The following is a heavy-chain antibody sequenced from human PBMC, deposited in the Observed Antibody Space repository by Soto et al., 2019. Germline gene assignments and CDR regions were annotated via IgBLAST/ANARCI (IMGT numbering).Heavy chain of an antibody. Sequence: QVQLVQSGAEVKRPGSSVKVSCKASGGTIISHAISWVRQAPGQGLEWMGGIIPILGSANYAQKFRDRLTIIADASTSTTYMELSSLRSDDAAVYYCASRERVDAFDVWGQGTLVTVSS. J-gene: IGHJ3*01. D-gene: IGHD1-26*01. CDR1: GGTIISHA. CDR3: ASRERVDAFDV. V-gene: IGHV1-69*01. CDR2: IIPILGSA.